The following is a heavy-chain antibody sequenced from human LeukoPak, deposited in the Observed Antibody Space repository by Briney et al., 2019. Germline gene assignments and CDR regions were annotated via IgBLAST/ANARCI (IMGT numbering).Heavy chain of an antibody. CDR1: GFTAGYNY. Sequence: GGSLRLSCAVSGFTAGYNYMSWVRQAPGKGLEWVSVIYRGDTYYSDSVKGRFIISRDDSKNTIFLQMNSLSADDTAVYFCTSYYCSSGSRYFDTWGQGTLVAVSS. V-gene: IGHV3-53*01. D-gene: IGHD2-15*01. J-gene: IGHJ4*02. CDR2: IYRGDT. CDR3: TSYYCSSGSRYFDT.